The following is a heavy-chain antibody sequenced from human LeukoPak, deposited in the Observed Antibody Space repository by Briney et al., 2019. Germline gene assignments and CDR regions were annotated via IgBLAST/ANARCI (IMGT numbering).Heavy chain of an antibody. CDR3: AKEGGDFWSGYYRNDY. V-gene: IGHV3-23*01. CDR1: GFTFSSYA. Sequence: PGGSLRLSCAASGFTFSSYAMSWVRQAPGKGLEWVSAISGSGGSTYYADSVKGRFTISRDNSKNTLYLQMNSLRAEDTAVYYCAKEGGDFWSGYYRNDYWGQGTLVTASS. D-gene: IGHD3-3*01. CDR2: ISGSGGST. J-gene: IGHJ4*02.